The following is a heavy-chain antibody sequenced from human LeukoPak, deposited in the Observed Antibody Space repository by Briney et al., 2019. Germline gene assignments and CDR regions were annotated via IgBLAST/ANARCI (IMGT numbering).Heavy chain of an antibody. V-gene: IGHV3-48*03. Sequence: GGSLRLSCAASGFDFNIYEVNWVRQAPGKGLEWLSYISSSGDRTLYYAGSVKGRFTVSRDNARNSLFLQMNALTTEDTAIYYCARESDGGGYRFDYWGQGALVTVSS. D-gene: IGHD3-22*01. J-gene: IGHJ4*02. CDR1: GFDFNIYE. CDR3: ARESDGGGYRFDY. CDR2: ISSSGDRTL.